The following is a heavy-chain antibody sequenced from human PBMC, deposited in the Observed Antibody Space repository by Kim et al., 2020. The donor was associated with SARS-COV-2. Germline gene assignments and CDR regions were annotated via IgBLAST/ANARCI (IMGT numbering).Heavy chain of an antibody. CDR3: AKDTGPRGVRYFDL. CDR1: GFTFDDYA. Sequence: GGSLRLSCAASGFTFDDYAMHWVRQAPGKGLEWVSLISRDGGSTYSADSVKGRFTISRDNSKNSLYLQMNSLRTEDTALYYCAKDTGPRGVRYFDLWGRGTLVTVSS. CDR2: ISRDGGST. V-gene: IGHV3-43*02. J-gene: IGHJ2*01. D-gene: IGHD3-10*01.